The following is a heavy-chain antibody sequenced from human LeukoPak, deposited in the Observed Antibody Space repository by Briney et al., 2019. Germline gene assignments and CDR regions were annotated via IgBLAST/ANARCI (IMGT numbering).Heavy chain of an antibody. D-gene: IGHD6-13*01. CDR1: GFTFDDYA. CDR3: AKAGGYSSSWYDY. V-gene: IGHV3-9*03. J-gene: IGHJ4*02. Sequence: GGSLRLSCAPSGFTFDDYAMHWVRQAPGKGLEWASGISWNSGSIGYADSVKGRFTISRDNAKNSLYLQMNSLRAEDMALYYCAKAGGYSSSWYDYWGQGTLVTVSS. CDR2: ISWNSGSI.